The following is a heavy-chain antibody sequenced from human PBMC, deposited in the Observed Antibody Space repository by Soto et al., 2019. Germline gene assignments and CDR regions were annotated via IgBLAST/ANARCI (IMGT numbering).Heavy chain of an antibody. CDR1: GGTFSSYA. Sequence: QVQLVQSGAEVKKPGSSVKVSCKASGGTFSSYAISWVRQAPGQGLEWMGGIIPIFGTANYAQKFQGRVTITADEATSTAYMELSSLRSEDTAVYYCARVSVEYRGYDLTEGWFDPWGQGTLVTVSS. CDR3: ARVSVEYRGYDLTEGWFDP. CDR2: IIPIFGTA. J-gene: IGHJ5*02. D-gene: IGHD5-12*01. V-gene: IGHV1-69*01.